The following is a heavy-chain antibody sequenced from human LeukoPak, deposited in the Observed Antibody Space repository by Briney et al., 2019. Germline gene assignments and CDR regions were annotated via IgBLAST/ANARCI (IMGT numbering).Heavy chain of an antibody. Sequence: SETLSLTCAVYGGSFSGYYWSWIRQPPGKGLEWIGETNHSGSTNYNPSLESRVTISVDTSKNQFSLRLSSVTAADTAVYYCARHLRSGAVDYWGQGTLVTVSS. D-gene: IGHD4-17*01. CDR1: GGSFSGYY. CDR3: ARHLRSGAVDY. CDR2: TNHSGST. V-gene: IGHV4-34*01. J-gene: IGHJ4*02.